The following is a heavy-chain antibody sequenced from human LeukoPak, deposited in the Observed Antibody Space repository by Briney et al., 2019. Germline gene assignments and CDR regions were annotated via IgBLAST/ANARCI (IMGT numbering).Heavy chain of an antibody. CDR3: AKDPDCTSGVCYTFFDY. CDR1: GFTFSSYA. Sequence: GGSLRLSCAASGFTFSSYAMHWVRQAPGKGLGWVTFIRYDGSNKYYADSVKGRFTISRDNSKNTLYLQMNSLRAEDTAVYYCAKDPDCTSGVCYTFFDYWGQGTLVTVSS. D-gene: IGHD2-8*01. V-gene: IGHV3-30*02. J-gene: IGHJ4*02. CDR2: IRYDGSNK.